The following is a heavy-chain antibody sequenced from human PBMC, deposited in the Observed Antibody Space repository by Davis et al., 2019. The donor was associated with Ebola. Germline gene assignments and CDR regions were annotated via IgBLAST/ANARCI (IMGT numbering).Heavy chain of an antibody. D-gene: IGHD4-23*01. CDR1: GGSIRSSSYY. Sequence: PGGSLRLSCTVSGGSIRSSSYYWGWIRQPTGKGLEWIGSIYYSGNTYYNPSLKSRVTISVDTSKNQFSLKVSSVTAADTAVYYCARLSDYGGNSDFDYWGQGTLVTVSS. J-gene: IGHJ4*02. V-gene: IGHV4-39*07. CDR2: IYYSGNT. CDR3: ARLSDYGGNSDFDY.